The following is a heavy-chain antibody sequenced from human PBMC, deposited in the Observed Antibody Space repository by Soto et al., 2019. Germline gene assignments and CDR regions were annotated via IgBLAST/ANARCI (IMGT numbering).Heavy chain of an antibody. CDR2: ISSSSSYI. CDR3: ARDLHCSSTSCYNWFDP. V-gene: IGHV3-21*01. CDR1: GFTFSSYS. J-gene: IGHJ5*02. D-gene: IGHD2-2*01. Sequence: GGSLRLSCAASGFTFSSYSMNWVRQAPGKGLEWVSSISSSSSYIYYADSVKGRFTISRDNAKNSLYLQMNSLRAEDTAVYYGARDLHCSSTSCYNWFDPWGQGTLVTVSS.